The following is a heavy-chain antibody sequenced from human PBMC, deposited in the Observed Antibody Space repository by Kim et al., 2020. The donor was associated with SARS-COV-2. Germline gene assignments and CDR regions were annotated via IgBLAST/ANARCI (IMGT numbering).Heavy chain of an antibody. CDR3: ARKSFTHEYSWFDS. CDR2: TYYRSKWYD. CDR1: GDSVSSKSAA. D-gene: IGHD2-15*01. J-gene: IGHJ5*01. V-gene: IGHV6-1*01. Sequence: SQTLSLTCAISGDSVSSKSAAWNWIRQSRSRGLEWLGRTYYRSKWYDDYAVSVKSRITISPDTSKNQFSLHLNSVTPEDTAVYYCARKSFTHEYSWFDSWGQGTLVTVSS.